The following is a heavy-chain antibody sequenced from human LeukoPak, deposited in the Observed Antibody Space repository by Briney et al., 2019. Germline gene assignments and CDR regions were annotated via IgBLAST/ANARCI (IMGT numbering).Heavy chain of an antibody. V-gene: IGHV3-48*03. J-gene: IGHJ3*01. CDR2: ISSSGSTI. Sequence: PGGSLRLSCAASGFTFSSYEMNWVRQAPGKGLEWVSYISSSGSTIYYADSVKGRFTISRDNAKNSLYLQMNSLRAEDTAVYYCARDREVGYYDSSGYSLWGQGTMVTVSS. D-gene: IGHD3-22*01. CDR1: GFTFSSYE. CDR3: ARDREVGYYDSSGYSL.